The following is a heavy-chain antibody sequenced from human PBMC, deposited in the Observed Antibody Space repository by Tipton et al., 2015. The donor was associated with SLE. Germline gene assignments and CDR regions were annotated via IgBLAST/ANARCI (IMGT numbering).Heavy chain of an antibody. J-gene: IGHJ6*02. CDR2: ISSSSSYI. V-gene: IGHV3-21*04. D-gene: IGHD6-6*01. CDR3: ARSYIAARPAYYYGMDV. CDR1: GFTFSSYS. Sequence: GSLRLSCAASGFTFSSYSMNWVRQAPGKGLEWVSSISSSSSYINYADSVKGRFTISRDNAKNSLYLQMNSLRAEDTAVYYCARSYIAARPAYYYGMDVWGQGTTVTVSS.